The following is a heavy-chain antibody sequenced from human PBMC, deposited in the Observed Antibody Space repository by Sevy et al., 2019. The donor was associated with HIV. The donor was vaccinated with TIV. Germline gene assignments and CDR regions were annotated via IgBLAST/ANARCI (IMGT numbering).Heavy chain of an antibody. CDR2: IIPMYNRP. CDR3: ARGVTVAGSYFDY. Sequence: ASVKVSCKASGATFSSDVISWVRQVPGQGLEWMGGIIPMYNRPSYAKNFQGRVTITADGSTSTVYMDLSSLSSEDTAIYYCARGVTVAGSYFDYWGQGTLVTVSS. D-gene: IGHD6-19*01. J-gene: IGHJ4*02. V-gene: IGHV1-69*13. CDR1: GATFSSDV.